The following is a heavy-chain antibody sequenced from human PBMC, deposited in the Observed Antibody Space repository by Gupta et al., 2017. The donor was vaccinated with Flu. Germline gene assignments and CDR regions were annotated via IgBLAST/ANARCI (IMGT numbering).Heavy chain of an antibody. Sequence: VSSINADGNIYSADSVKGRFIISTDYSKNMLYLQMNSLAADDTGIYYCVKEGPLARIHDYWGQGALVTVSS. J-gene: IGHJ4*02. D-gene: IGHD3-3*02. CDR2: INADGNI. V-gene: IGHV3-23*01. CDR3: VKEGPLARIHDY.